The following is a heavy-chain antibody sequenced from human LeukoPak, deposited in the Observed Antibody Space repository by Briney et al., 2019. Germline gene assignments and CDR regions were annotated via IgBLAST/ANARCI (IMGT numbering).Heavy chain of an antibody. CDR1: GFTFTNHW. Sequence: GGSLRLSCAASGFTFTNHWMHWVRQAPGKGLVWVSRIRPDGRETNHADSVKGRFTISRDNAKNTLYLQMNSLGAEDTAVYYCLSTSGPWGQGTLVTVSS. V-gene: IGHV3-74*01. D-gene: IGHD1-26*01. CDR3: LSTSGP. J-gene: IGHJ5*02. CDR2: IRPDGRET.